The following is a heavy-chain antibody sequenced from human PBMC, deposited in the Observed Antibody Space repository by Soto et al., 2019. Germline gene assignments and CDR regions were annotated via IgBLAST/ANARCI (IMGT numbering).Heavy chain of an antibody. CDR3: ARSNSGYYKWFDP. Sequence: PSETLSLTCTVSGGSISDDTYYWGWIRQPPGKGLDWIGSIYYSGTSSYNPSLKSRVAISVDTSKNQFSLKLSSVTAADTAIYYCARSNSGYYKWFDPWGQGTLVTVSS. V-gene: IGHV4-39*01. CDR1: GGSISDDTYY. D-gene: IGHD3-22*01. CDR2: IYYSGTS. J-gene: IGHJ5*02.